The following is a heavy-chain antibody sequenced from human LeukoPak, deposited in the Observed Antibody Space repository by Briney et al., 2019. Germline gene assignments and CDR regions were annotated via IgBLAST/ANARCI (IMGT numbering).Heavy chain of an antibody. CDR2: ISGSGGTT. D-gene: IGHD5-24*01. J-gene: IGHJ4*02. Sequence: GGSLRLYCAASGFTFSSYAMSWLRQAPGKGLEWVSAISGSGGTTYYADSVKGRFTISRDNSKNTLYLKMNSLRAEDKAVYYCAKRMATISHQFDYWGQGTMVTVSS. CDR1: GFTFSSYA. V-gene: IGHV3-23*01. CDR3: AKRMATISHQFDY.